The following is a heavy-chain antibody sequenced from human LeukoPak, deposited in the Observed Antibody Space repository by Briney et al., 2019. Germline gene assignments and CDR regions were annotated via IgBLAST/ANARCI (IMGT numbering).Heavy chain of an antibody. V-gene: IGHV1-2*02. CDR3: ARDPGYYDILTGYGLGYYFDY. CDR2: INPTSGVT. CDR1: GYIFTGYY. D-gene: IGHD3-9*01. J-gene: IGHJ4*02. Sequence: ASVKVSCKTSGYIFTGYYLHWVRQAPGQGLEWMGCINPTSGVTNYAQNFQGRVTMTRDTSISTAYMELSRLRSDDTAVYYCARDPGYYDILTGYGLGYYFDYWGQGTLVTVSS.